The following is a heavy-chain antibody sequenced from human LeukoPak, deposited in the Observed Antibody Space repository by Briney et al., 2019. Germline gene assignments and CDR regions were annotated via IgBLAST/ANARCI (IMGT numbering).Heavy chain of an antibody. D-gene: IGHD4-23*01. CDR2: ISSSSSYI. CDR3: APYGYGGNSSDY. CDR1: GFTFSSYS. V-gene: IGHV3-21*01. J-gene: IGHJ4*02. Sequence: GGSLRLSCAASGFTFSSYSMNWVRQAPGKGLEWVSSISSSSSYIYYADSVKGRFTISRDNAKNSLYLQMNSLRAEDTAVYYCAPYGYGGNSSDYWGQGTLVTVSS.